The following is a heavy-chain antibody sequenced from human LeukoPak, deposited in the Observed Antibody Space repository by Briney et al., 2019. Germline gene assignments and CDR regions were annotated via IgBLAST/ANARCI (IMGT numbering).Heavy chain of an antibody. CDR1: GGSISSYY. CDR3: ARGNGGNSGY. Sequence: SETLSHTCTVSGGSISSYYWSWIRQPPGKGLEWIGYIYYSGSTNYNPSLKSRVTISVDTSKNQFSLKLSSVTAADTAVYYCARGNGGNSGYWGQGTLVTVSS. D-gene: IGHD4-23*01. J-gene: IGHJ4*02. CDR2: IYYSGST. V-gene: IGHV4-59*01.